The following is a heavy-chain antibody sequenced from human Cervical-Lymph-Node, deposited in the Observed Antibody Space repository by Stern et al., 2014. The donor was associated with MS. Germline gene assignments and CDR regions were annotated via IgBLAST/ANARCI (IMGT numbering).Heavy chain of an antibody. Sequence: EMQLVESGGGLVQPGGSLRLSCAASGFTFSSYSMNWVRQAPGKGLEWVSYISSSSSTIYYADSVKGRFTISRDNAKNSLYLQMNSLRAEDTAVYYCARLVVTADFDYWGQGTLVTVSS. D-gene: IGHD2-21*02. V-gene: IGHV3-48*01. CDR1: GFTFSSYS. CDR3: ARLVVTADFDY. CDR2: ISSSSSTI. J-gene: IGHJ4*02.